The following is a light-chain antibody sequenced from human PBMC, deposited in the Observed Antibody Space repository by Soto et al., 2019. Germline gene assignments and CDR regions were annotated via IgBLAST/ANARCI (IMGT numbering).Light chain of an antibody. Sequence: QSVLTQPASVSGSPGQSVTISCTGTSSDVGGYNYVSWYQQPPGTAPKLIIYDVTNRPSGVSNRFSGSKSGNTASLTISGLQAEDEADYYCSSYTSTSRYVFGAGTKVTVL. CDR2: DVT. CDR1: SSDVGGYNY. CDR3: SSYTSTSRYV. V-gene: IGLV2-14*01. J-gene: IGLJ1*01.